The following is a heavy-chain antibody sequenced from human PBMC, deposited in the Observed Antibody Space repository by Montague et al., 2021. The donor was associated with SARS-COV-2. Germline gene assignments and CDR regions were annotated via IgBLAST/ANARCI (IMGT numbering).Heavy chain of an antibody. CDR2: TYYRSKRYN. CDR3: TSGREGKYNVMDV. D-gene: IGHD1-1*01. CDR1: GDSVSSNSAT. J-gene: IGHJ6*02. V-gene: IGHV6-1*01. Sequence: CAISGDSVSSNSATWNWVRQSPSRGLEWLGRTYYRSKRYNDYAVSVRGRVTINPDTSKNQFSLQLNSVTPEDTAIYYCTSGREGKYNVMDVWGQGTTVTVSS.